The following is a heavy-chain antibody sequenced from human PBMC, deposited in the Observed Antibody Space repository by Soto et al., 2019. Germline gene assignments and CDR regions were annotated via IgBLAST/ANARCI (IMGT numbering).Heavy chain of an antibody. CDR1: GDSVTRAGYS. Sequence: QVQLHESGSGLVKPSQTLSLTCTVSGDSVTRAGYSWSWIRQPPGKGLEWIGYIFHTGSTSYNPSHKSRVTISIDRYKNEFSLNLGSVTAADTAVYYCDRENRVGTYYFDNWGQGSLVTVSS. J-gene: IGHJ4*02. CDR2: IFHTGST. CDR3: DRENRVGTYYFDN. V-gene: IGHV4-30-2*01. D-gene: IGHD1-26*01.